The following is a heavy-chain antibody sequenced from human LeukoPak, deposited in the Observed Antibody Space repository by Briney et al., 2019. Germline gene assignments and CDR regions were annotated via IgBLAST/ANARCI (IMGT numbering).Heavy chain of an antibody. CDR2: INPNSGAT. CDR1: GYTFTGYY. V-gene: IGHV1-2*02. D-gene: IGHD5-18*01. J-gene: IGHJ4*02. CDR3: ATWGSGWYF. Sequence: GASVKVSCKASGYTFTGYYVHWVRQAPGQGLEWMGWINPNSGATNYAQKFQGRVTMTRDTSISTAYVELTRLTSDDSAVYYCATWGSGWYFWGQGTLVTVSS.